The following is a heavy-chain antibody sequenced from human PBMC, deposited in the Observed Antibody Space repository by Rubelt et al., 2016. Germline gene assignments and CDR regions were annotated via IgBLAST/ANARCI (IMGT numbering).Heavy chain of an antibody. CDR3: ARDTRYSSSSNFDY. D-gene: IGHD6-13*01. CDR1: GYTFTSYD. V-gene: IGHV1-8*01. J-gene: IGHJ4*02. CDR2: MNPNSGNT. Sequence: QVQLVQSGAEVKKPGASVKVSCKASGYTFTSYDINWVRQATGQGLEWMGWMNPNSGNTNYAQKLQGRVTMTTDTSTSTAYMELRSLRSDDTAVYYCARDTRYSSSSNFDYWGQGTLVTVSS.